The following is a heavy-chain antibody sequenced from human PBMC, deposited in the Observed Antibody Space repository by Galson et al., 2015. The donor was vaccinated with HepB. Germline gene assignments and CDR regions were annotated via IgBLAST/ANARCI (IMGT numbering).Heavy chain of an antibody. CDR3: ARGMGDTGLDY. Sequence: CAISGDSVSSNSAGWNWIRQSPSRGLEWLGRTYSRSKWYNEYAVSVRSRISITPDTSKNQFSLQLSSVTPDDTAVYYCARGMGDTGLDYWGRGTLVTVSS. J-gene: IGHJ4*02. D-gene: IGHD1-26*01. V-gene: IGHV6-1*01. CDR2: TYSRSKWYN. CDR1: GDSVSSNSAG.